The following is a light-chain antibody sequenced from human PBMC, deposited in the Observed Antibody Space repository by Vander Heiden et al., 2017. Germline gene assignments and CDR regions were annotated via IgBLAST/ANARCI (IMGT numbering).Light chain of an antibody. Sequence: VVLTQSPLSLPVTLGQPAPISCRSRQSLVYRDGNTYLHWFQQRPGQSPRRLIYKVSNRDSGVPGRFSGSGSGTDFTLKISRVEAEDVGVYYCVEGAHAFGQGTMLEIK. V-gene: IGKV2-30*01. CDR1: QSLVYRDGNTY. CDR2: KVS. CDR3: VEGAHA. J-gene: IGKJ2*01.